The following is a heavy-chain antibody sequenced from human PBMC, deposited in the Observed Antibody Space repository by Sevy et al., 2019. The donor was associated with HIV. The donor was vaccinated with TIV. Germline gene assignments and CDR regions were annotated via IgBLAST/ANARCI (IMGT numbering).Heavy chain of an antibody. J-gene: IGHJ3*02. D-gene: IGHD3-22*01. CDR3: ARDKNHYDRSVYYDAFDI. V-gene: IGHV3-7*03. Sequence: GGSLRLSCAASGFTLSSFWMTWVRQAPGKGLEWVANIKEDGSDKNYLDSVKGRFTISRDNAKISLYLQMNSLRAEDTAVYYCARDKNHYDRSVYYDAFDIWGHGTMVTVSS. CDR2: IKEDGSDK. CDR1: GFTLSSFW.